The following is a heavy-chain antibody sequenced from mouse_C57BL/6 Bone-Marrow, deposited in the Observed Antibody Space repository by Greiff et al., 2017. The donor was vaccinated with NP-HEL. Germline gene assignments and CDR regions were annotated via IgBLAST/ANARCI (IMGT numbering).Heavy chain of an antibody. J-gene: IGHJ4*01. CDR3: ARRAHRYAMDY. CDR1: GFSLTSYG. CDR2: LWSGGST. D-gene: IGHD2-14*01. V-gene: IGHV2-2*01. Sequence: QVQLQQSGPGLVQPSQSLSITCTVSGFSLTSYGVHWVRQSPGKGLEWLGVLWSGGSTDYNAAFISRLSISKDNSKSQVFFKMNSLQADDTAIYYCARRAHRYAMDYWGQGTSVTVSS.